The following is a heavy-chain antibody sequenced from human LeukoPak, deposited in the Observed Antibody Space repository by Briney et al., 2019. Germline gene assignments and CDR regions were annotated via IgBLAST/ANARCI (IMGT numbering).Heavy chain of an antibody. V-gene: IGHV3-48*04. CDR1: GFTFSSYA. Sequence: PGGSLRLSCTTSGFTFSSYAMSWVRQAPGKGLEWVSYISSSGSTIYYADSVKGRFTISRDNAKNSLYLQMNSLRAEDTAVYYCARDNVEMATIRVSETDYRGQGTLVTVSS. D-gene: IGHD5-24*01. J-gene: IGHJ4*02. CDR3: ARDNVEMATIRVSETDY. CDR2: ISSSGSTI.